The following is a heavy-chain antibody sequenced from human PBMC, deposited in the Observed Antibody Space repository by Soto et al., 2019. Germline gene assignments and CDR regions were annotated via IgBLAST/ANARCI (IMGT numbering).Heavy chain of an antibody. CDR3: ARGSITTVTTFHAFDI. D-gene: IGHD4-17*01. V-gene: IGHV3-33*01. Sequence: GGSLRLSCAASGFTFSSYGMHWVRQAPGKGLEWVAVIWYDGSNKYYADSVKGRFTISRDNSKNTLYLQMNSLEAEDTAVYYCARGSITTVTTFHAFDIWGQGTMVTVSS. CDR1: GFTFSSYG. J-gene: IGHJ3*02. CDR2: IWYDGSNK.